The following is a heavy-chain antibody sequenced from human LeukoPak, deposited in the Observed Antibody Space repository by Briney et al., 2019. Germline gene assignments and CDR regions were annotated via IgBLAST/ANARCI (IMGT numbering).Heavy chain of an antibody. Sequence: GSLRLSCAASGFTFSSYGMHWVRQPPGKGLEWIGEIYNSGSTIYNPSLKSRVTISVDTSKNQFSLNLISVTAADTAVYYCVRAYDYWGQGTLVTVSS. V-gene: IGHV4-34*01. CDR2: IYNSGST. CDR3: VRAYDY. J-gene: IGHJ4*02. CDR1: GFTFSSYG.